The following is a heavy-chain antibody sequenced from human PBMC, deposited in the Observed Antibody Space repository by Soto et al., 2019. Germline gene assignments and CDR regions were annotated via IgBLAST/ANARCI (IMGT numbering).Heavy chain of an antibody. J-gene: IGHJ6*03. Sequence: GGSLRLSCAASGFTFSSYGMHWVRQAPGKGLEWVAVIWYDGSNKYYADSVKGRFTISRDNSKNTLYLQMNSLRAEDTAVYYCARGPGDFWSGYTYYYYMDVWGKGTTVTVSS. CDR1: GFTFSSYG. CDR3: ARGPGDFWSGYTYYYYMDV. D-gene: IGHD3-3*01. V-gene: IGHV3-33*01. CDR2: IWYDGSNK.